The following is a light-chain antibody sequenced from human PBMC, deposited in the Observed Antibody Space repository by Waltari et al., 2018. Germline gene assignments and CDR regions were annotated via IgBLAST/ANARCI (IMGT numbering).Light chain of an antibody. Sequence: DIQMTQSPSSLSASVGDRVTISCRASQVIGSSLAWYQQKPGKAPKFFLFAASRLASGVPSRFSGIGSGTDFTLTISSLQPEDFATYYCQQYYLKPPTFGQGTKVEIK. CDR3: QQYYLKPPT. CDR1: QVIGSS. CDR2: AAS. V-gene: IGKV1-NL1*01. J-gene: IGKJ1*01.